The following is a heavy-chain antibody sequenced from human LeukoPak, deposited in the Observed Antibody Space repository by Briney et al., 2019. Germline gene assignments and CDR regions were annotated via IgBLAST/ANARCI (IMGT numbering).Heavy chain of an antibody. CDR1: PYIFTNDG. V-gene: IGHV1-18*01. CDR2: ISCYNDNT. D-gene: IGHD3-22*01. Sequence: SGKAACNASPYIFTNDGISWERQVPGQWLEWMGWISCYNDNTKYAQKLQSSVTMTTDTSMSTDYMELRSLRSDDTAVYYGARNYYDNSGYYYFDYWGQGTLVTVSS. J-gene: IGHJ4*02. CDR3: ARNYYDNSGYYYFDY.